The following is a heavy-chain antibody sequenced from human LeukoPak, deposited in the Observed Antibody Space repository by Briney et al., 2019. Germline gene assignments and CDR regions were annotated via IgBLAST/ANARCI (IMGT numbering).Heavy chain of an antibody. D-gene: IGHD2-15*01. CDR2: VRQEGNEK. J-gene: IGHJ3*02. Sequence: PGGSLRLSCATSGFAFARHYMTWVRQAPGKGLEWVANVRQEGNEKHYVDSVKGRFTISRDNAKNSLYLEINSLRAEDTAVYYCAREGVSCSAGACHDDAFDIWGQGTMVTVSS. V-gene: IGHV3-7*01. CDR3: AREGVSCSAGACHDDAFDI. CDR1: GFAFARHY.